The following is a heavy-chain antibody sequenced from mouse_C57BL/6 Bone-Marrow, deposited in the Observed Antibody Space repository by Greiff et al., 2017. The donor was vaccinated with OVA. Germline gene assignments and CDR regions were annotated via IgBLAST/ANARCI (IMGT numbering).Heavy chain of an antibody. CDR2: IDPENGDT. CDR3: IRYGNSIYYYAMDY. J-gene: IGHJ4*01. D-gene: IGHD2-1*01. V-gene: IGHV14-4*01. CDR1: GFNIKDDY. Sequence: EVQLQQSGAELVRPGASVKLSCTASGFNIKDDYMHWVKQRPEQGLEWIGWIDPENGDTEYASKFQGKATITADTSSNTAYLQLSSLTSEDTAVYYFIRYGNSIYYYAMDYWGQGTPVTVSS.